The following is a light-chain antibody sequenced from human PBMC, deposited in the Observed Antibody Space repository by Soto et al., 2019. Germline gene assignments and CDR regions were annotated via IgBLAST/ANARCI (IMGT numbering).Light chain of an antibody. CDR2: WAS. CDR1: QSVLYSYINKNY. Sequence: DIVMTQSPDSLAVSLGEGATINCKSSQSVLYSYINKNYLAWYQQKPGQPPKLLIYWASTRESGVPDRFSGSGSGTDFTLTISSLQAEDVAVYYCQQYNNSPWTFGQGTKVDI. J-gene: IGKJ1*01. V-gene: IGKV4-1*01. CDR3: QQYNNSPWT.